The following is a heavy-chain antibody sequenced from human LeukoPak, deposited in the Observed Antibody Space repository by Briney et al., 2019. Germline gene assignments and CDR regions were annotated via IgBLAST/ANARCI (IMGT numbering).Heavy chain of an antibody. Sequence: PSETLSLTCTVSTGSINSYYWSRIRQPPGKGLEWIGYIDYSGSTNYNPSLKSRVTISVDTSKNQFSLQLGSVTAADTAVYYCARGYCSGGSCSSFAFDPWGQGTLVTVSS. CDR3: ARGYCSGGSCSSFAFDP. CDR1: TGSINSYY. CDR2: IDYSGST. D-gene: IGHD2-15*01. V-gene: IGHV4-59*01. J-gene: IGHJ5*02.